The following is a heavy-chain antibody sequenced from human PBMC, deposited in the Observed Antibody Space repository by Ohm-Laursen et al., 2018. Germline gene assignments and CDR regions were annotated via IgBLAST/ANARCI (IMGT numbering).Heavy chain of an antibody. CDR2: INPNSGGT. CDR1: GYTFTGYY. Sequence: AASVKVSCKASGYTFTGYYMHWVRQAPGQGLEWMGWINPNSGGTNYAQKFQGRVTMTRDTSISTAYMELSSLRSDDTALYYCARDQNYYGSGSYYNVDFWGQGTLVTVSS. CDR3: ARDQNYYGSGSYYNVDF. J-gene: IGHJ4*02. D-gene: IGHD3-10*01. V-gene: IGHV1-2*02.